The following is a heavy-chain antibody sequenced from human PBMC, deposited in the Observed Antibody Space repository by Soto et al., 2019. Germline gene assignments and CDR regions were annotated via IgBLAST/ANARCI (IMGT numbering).Heavy chain of an antibody. CDR2: ISYDGSNK. CDR1: GFTFSSYA. J-gene: IGHJ6*02. V-gene: IGHV3-30-3*01. D-gene: IGHD2-15*01. CDR3: ATSGWFLYGMDV. Sequence: QVQLVESGGGVVQPGRSLRLSCAASGFTFSSYAMHWVRQAPGKGLEWVAVISYDGSNKYYADSVKGRFTISRDNSKNTLYLQMNSLRAEDTAVYYCATSGWFLYGMDVWGQGTTVTVSS.